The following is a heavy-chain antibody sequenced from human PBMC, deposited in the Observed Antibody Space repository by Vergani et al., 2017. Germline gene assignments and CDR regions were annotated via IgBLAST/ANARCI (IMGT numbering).Heavy chain of an antibody. D-gene: IGHD4-17*01. CDR2: INPNSGGT. V-gene: IGHV1-2*02. CDR1: GYTFTGYY. CDR3: ARVTDYGDSWYYFDY. Sequence: QVQLVQSGAEVKKPGASVKVSCKASGYTFTGYYMHWVRQAPGQGLEWMGWINPNSGGTNYAQKFQGRVTMTRDTSISTAYMELSRLRSDDTAVYYCARVTDYGDSWYYFDYWGQGTLVTVSS. J-gene: IGHJ4*02.